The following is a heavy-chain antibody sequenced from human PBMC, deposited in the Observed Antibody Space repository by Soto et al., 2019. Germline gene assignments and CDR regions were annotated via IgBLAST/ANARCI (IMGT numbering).Heavy chain of an antibody. J-gene: IGHJ4*02. CDR2: IYHSGST. V-gene: IGHV4-30-2*01. CDR1: GGSISSGGYS. D-gene: IGHD4-17*01. CDR3: ARVGVDDYGYYYFDY. Sequence: SETLSLTCAVSGGSISSGGYSWSWIRQPPGKGLEWIGYIYHSGSTYYNPSLKSRVTISVDRSKKQFSLKLSSVTAADTAVYYCARVGVDDYGYYYFDYWGQGTLVTVSS.